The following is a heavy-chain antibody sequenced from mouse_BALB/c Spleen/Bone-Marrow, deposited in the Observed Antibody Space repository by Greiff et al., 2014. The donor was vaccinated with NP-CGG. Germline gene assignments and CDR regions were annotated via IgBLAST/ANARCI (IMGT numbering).Heavy chain of an antibody. J-gene: IGHJ4*01. Sequence: QVQLKQSGAELARPGASVKLSCKASGYTFTGYWVQWVKQRPGQGLEWIGTIYPGDGDTRYTQKFKGKATLTADKSSSTAYMQLSSLASGDSAVYYCARSNYPYAMDYWGQGTSVTVSS. CDR1: GYTFTGYW. CDR3: ARSNYPYAMDY. V-gene: IGHV1-87*01. CDR2: IYPGDGDT. D-gene: IGHD2-5*01.